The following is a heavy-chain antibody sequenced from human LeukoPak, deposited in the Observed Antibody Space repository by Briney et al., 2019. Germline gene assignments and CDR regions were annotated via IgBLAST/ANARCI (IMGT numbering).Heavy chain of an antibody. V-gene: IGHV4-34*01. CDR2: INHSGST. D-gene: IGHD6-13*01. CDR3: AREVTRDSSWFEFPPLWYFDL. Sequence: PSETLSLTCAVYGGSFSGYYWSWIRQPPGKGLEWIGEINHSGSTNYNPSLKSRVTISVDTSKNQFSLKLSSVTAADTAVYYCAREVTRDSSWFEFPPLWYFDLWGRGTLVTVSS. CDR1: GGSFSGYY. J-gene: IGHJ2*01.